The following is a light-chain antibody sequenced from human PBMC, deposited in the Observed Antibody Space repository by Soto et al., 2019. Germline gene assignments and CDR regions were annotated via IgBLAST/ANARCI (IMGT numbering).Light chain of an antibody. CDR1: QSVKTF. J-gene: IGKJ5*01. CDR2: DAS. CDR3: QQRSNWPPIT. Sequence: EIVLTQSPATLSLSPGERSTLSCRASQSVKTFLVWYQQRPGQPPRLLIHDASHRAAGIPARFSGSGFGTDFTLTISSLEPEDAAVYYCQQRSNWPPITFGQGTRLE. V-gene: IGKV3-11*01.